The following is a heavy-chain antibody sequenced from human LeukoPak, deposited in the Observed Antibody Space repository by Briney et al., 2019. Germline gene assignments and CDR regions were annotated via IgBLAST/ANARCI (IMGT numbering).Heavy chain of an antibody. J-gene: IGHJ6*02. CDR3: AKGQDIVVVPAAKKYYYYYGMDV. CDR1: GFTFSSYW. CDR2: IKQDGSEK. D-gene: IGHD2-2*01. V-gene: IGHV3-7*03. Sequence: GGSLRLSCAASGFTFSSYWMSWVRQAPGKGLEWVANIKQDGSEKYYVDPVKGRFTISRDNAKNSLYLQMNSLRAEDTAVYYCAKGQDIVVVPAAKKYYYYYGMDVWGQGTTVTVSS.